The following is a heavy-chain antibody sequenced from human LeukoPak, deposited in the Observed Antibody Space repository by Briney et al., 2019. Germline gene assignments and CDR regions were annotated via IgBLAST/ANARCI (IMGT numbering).Heavy chain of an antibody. D-gene: IGHD3-10*01. Sequence: GASVKISCKASGYSFTSYGISWVRQAPGQGLEWMGWISDYNGNTKYAQRLQGRVTMTTERSTSTAYMELRSLRSDDTAVYYCARDGIWFGEMSPAAGHISDGMDVWGQGTTVTVAS. J-gene: IGHJ6*02. CDR1: GYSFTSYG. CDR2: ISDYNGNT. V-gene: IGHV1-18*01. CDR3: ARDGIWFGEMSPAAGHISDGMDV.